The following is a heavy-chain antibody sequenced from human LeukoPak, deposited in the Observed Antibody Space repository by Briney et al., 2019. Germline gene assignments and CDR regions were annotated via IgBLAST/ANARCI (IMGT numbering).Heavy chain of an antibody. CDR2: IYTSGST. V-gene: IGHV4-4*07. Sequence: PSETLSLTCTVSGGSISSYYWSWIRQPAGKGLEWIGRIYTSGSTNYNPSLKSRVTMSVDTSKNQFSLKLSSVTAADTAVYYCARSSWDCSGGSCYEGDFDYWGQGTLVTVSS. CDR1: GGSISSYY. D-gene: IGHD2-15*01. J-gene: IGHJ4*02. CDR3: ARSSWDCSGGSCYEGDFDY.